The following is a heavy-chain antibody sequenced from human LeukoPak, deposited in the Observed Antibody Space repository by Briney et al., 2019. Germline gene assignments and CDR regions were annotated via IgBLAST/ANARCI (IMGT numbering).Heavy chain of an antibody. CDR3: AKDDQRITMIVVAPLWFDP. Sequence: PGGSLRLSCAASGFTFSSYGMHWVRQAPGKGLEWVAVISYDGSNKYYADSVKGRFTISRDNSKNTLCLQMNSLRAEDTAVYYCAKDDQRITMIVVAPLWFDPWGQGTLVTVSS. CDR2: ISYDGSNK. J-gene: IGHJ5*02. CDR1: GFTFSSYG. V-gene: IGHV3-30*18. D-gene: IGHD3-22*01.